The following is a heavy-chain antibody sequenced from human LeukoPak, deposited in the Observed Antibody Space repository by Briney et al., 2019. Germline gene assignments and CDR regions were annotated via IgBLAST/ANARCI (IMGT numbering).Heavy chain of an antibody. D-gene: IGHD3-22*01. CDR3: ARPLYDISGFYLPFDF. Sequence: PGGSLRLSCAVSGFNFTTYSMNWVRQAPGKGLEWISHISSSGTTTFSADSVKGRFTISRDNAKNSLYLQMNSLRAEDTAVYYCARPLYDISGFYLPFDFWAPGTLVNVSS. V-gene: IGHV3-48*01. CDR1: GFNFTTYS. CDR2: ISSSGTTT. J-gene: IGHJ4*02.